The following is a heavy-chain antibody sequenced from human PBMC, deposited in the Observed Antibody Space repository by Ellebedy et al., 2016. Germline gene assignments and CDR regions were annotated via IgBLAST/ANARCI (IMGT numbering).Heavy chain of an antibody. V-gene: IGHV1-18*04. Sequence: ASVKVSXKASGYTFTTFSITWVRQVPGQGLEWMGFVNTFSGNTKFAQKFQGRVTMTTDTSTSTAYMELRSLRSDDTAVYYCARAEGYCSSISCYFGYWYFDYWGQGTLVTVSS. CDR1: GYTFTTFS. CDR3: ARAEGYCSSISCYFGYWYFDY. D-gene: IGHD2-2*01. J-gene: IGHJ4*02. CDR2: VNTFSGNT.